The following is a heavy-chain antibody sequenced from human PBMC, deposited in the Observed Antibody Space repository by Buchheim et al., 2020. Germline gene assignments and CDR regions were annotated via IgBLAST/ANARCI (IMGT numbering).Heavy chain of an antibody. CDR2: INGNGDVT. CDR1: GFIFNDYE. Sequence: EVQLVESGGGLVQPGGSLRLSCAASGFIFNDYEMTWVRQTPGKGLEWLSYINGNGDVTHYADSVKGRFTISRDNAEKSLVLHMSDLRAEDTAIYYCTRGSGRQMDTRVDYWGQGTL. CDR3: TRGSGRQMDTRVDY. J-gene: IGHJ4*02. V-gene: IGHV3-48*03. D-gene: IGHD5-24*01.